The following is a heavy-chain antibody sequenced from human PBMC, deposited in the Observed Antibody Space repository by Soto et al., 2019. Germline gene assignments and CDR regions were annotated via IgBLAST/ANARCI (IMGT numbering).Heavy chain of an antibody. CDR3: ARGKGGVITFGGVMACDY. V-gene: IGHV4-34*01. D-gene: IGHD3-16*01. J-gene: IGHJ4*02. CDR1: GGSFSGYY. Sequence: QVQLQQWGAGLLKPSETLSLTCAVYGGSFSGYYWSWIRQPPGKGLEWIGEINHSGSTNYNPSLKSRVTISVDTSKNQFSLKLSSVTAADTAVYYCARGKGGVITFGGVMACDYWGQGTLVTVSS. CDR2: INHSGST.